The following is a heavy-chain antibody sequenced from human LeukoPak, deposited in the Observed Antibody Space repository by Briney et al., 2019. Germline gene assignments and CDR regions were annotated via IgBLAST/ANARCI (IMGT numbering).Heavy chain of an antibody. CDR1: GGSISSYY. CDR2: IYYSGST. CDR3: ARGRFLDAFDI. Sequence: SETLSLTCTVSGGSISSYYWSWIRQPPGKGLEWIGYIYYSGSTSYNPSLKSRVTISVDTSKNQFSLRLSSVTAADTAVYYCARGRFLDAFDIWGQGTMVTVSS. J-gene: IGHJ3*02. V-gene: IGHV4-59*01. D-gene: IGHD3-3*01.